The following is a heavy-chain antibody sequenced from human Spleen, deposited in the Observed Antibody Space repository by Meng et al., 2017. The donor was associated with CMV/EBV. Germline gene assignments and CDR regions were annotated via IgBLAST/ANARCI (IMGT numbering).Heavy chain of an antibody. CDR1: GGSCSGYY. CDR2: INHSGST. CDR3: ARGWYSHRFDP. Sequence: LTCAVYGGSCSGYYWSWIRQPPGKGLEWIGEINHSGSTNYNPSLKSRVTISVDTSKNQFSLKLSSVTAADTAVYYCARGWYSHRFDPWGQGTLVTVSS. J-gene: IGHJ5*02. V-gene: IGHV4-34*01. D-gene: IGHD2-21*02.